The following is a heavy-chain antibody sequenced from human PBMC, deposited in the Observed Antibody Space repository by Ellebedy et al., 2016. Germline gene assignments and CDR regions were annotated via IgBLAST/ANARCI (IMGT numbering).Heavy chain of an antibody. CDR3: ASPGAMTLNLNWFDP. D-gene: IGHD2-21*02. J-gene: IGHJ5*02. CDR2: INSDGSST. CDR1: GFTFSSYW. Sequence: GGSLRLSCAASGFTFSSYWMHWVRQAPGKGLVWVSRINSDGSSTSYADSVKGRFTISRDNAKNTLYLQMNSLRAEDTAVYYCASPGAMTLNLNWFDPWGQGTLVTVSS. V-gene: IGHV3-74*01.